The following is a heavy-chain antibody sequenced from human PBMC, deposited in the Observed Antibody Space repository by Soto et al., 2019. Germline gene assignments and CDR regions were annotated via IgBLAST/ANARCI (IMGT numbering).Heavy chain of an antibody. V-gene: IGHV3-30*03. CDR3: ARFWGPVTSAVDDF. CDR2: ISYDGNTK. Sequence: QVQLVESGGGVVQPGRSLRLSCAASGFAFSNFGMQWGRQAPGKGLERVASISYDGNTKKFSDSVKGRFTISRDISSNTLYLQMSSLRSDDTAVYYCARFWGPVTSAVDDFWGQGTLVTVSS. CDR1: GFAFSNFG. D-gene: IGHD3-16*01. J-gene: IGHJ4*02.